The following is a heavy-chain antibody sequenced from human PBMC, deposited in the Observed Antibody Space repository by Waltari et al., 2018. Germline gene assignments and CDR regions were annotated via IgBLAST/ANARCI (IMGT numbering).Heavy chain of an antibody. CDR1: GFTLSSYP. J-gene: IGHJ5*02. CDR2: IGNTSTYI. Sequence: EVQLVESGGGLVKPGGSLRLSCAASGFTLSSYPMNLVRQAPGEGFEGVSSIGNTSTYIYYAASVKGRFPTSRDNAKNARYLQMNSLRAEDTAVYYCARDGGGQLLRKGWFDPWGQGTLVTVSS. CDR3: ARDGGGQLLRKGWFDP. V-gene: IGHV3-21*01. D-gene: IGHD1-26*01.